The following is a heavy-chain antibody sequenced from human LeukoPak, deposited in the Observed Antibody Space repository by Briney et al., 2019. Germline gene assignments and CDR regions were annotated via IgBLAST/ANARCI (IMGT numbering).Heavy chain of an antibody. CDR3: ARGGALAYCGGDCYSTDY. CDR1: GYTFTSYD. CDR2: MNPNSGNT. D-gene: IGHD2-21*02. Sequence: ASVKVSCKASGYTFTSYDINWVRQATGQGLEWMGWMNPNSGNTGYAQKFQGRVTMTRNTSISTAYMELSSLRSEDTAVYYCARGGALAYCGGDCYSTDYWGQGTLVTVSS. V-gene: IGHV1-8*01. J-gene: IGHJ4*02.